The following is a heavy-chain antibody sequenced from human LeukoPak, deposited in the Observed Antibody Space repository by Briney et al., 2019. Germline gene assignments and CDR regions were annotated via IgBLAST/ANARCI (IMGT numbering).Heavy chain of an antibody. CDR1: GGSISSYY. Sequence: SETLSLTCTVSGGSISSYYWSWIRQPAGKGLEWIGRIYTSGSTNYNSSLKSPVTMSVDMSKNQFSLKLSSVPAADTAVYYCARDRYSSGWHDPYYFDYWGQGTLVTVSS. D-gene: IGHD6-19*01. CDR2: IYTSGST. J-gene: IGHJ4*02. V-gene: IGHV4-4*07. CDR3: ARDRYSSGWHDPYYFDY.